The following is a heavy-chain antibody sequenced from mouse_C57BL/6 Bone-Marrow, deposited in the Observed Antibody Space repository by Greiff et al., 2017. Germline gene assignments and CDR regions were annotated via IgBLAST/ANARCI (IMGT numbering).Heavy chain of an antibody. V-gene: IGHV1-64*01. D-gene: IGHD2-4*01. Sequence: VQLKQPGAELVKPGASVKLSCKASGYTFTNYWMHWVKQRPGQGLEWIGRIHPDGGSPDYNEKFKGEATMTVDKSSRTAYLQLSSLTSEDSAVYYCARTYDYDDSTMDYWGQGTSVTVSS. J-gene: IGHJ4*01. CDR3: ARTYDYDDSTMDY. CDR1: GYTFTNYW. CDR2: IHPDGGSP.